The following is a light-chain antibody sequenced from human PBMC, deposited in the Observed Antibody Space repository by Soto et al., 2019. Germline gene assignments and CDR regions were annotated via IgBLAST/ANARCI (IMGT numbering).Light chain of an antibody. Sequence: EIVLTQSPATLSLSPGERATLSCRASQGVSSYLAWYQQKPGQAPRLLIYDASNRATGIPARFSGSGPGTDFTLPISSLEPEDFAVYYCQQRSNWRFTFGPGTKVDIK. CDR3: QQRSNWRFT. V-gene: IGKV3D-11*01. CDR2: DAS. CDR1: QGVSSY. J-gene: IGKJ3*01.